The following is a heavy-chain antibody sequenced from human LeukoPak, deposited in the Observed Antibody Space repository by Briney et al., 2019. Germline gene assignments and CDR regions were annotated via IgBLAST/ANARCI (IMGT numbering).Heavy chain of an antibody. CDR3: ARVLTMVRGVIRD. D-gene: IGHD3-10*01. CDR1: GGSISSSNW. CDR2: IYHSGST. Sequence: PSETLSLTCAVSGGSISSSNWWSWVRQPPGQGLEWIGEIYHSGSTNYNPSLKSRVTISVDKSKNQFSLKLSSVTAADTAVYYCARVLTMVRGVIRDWGQGTLVTVSS. V-gene: IGHV4-4*02. J-gene: IGHJ4*02.